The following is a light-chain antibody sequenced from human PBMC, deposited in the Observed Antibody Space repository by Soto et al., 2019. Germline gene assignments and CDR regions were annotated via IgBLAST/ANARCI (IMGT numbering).Light chain of an antibody. V-gene: IGKV3-15*01. Sequence: EIVMTQSPATLSVSPGERATLSCRASQSFRSNLAWYQQKPGQAPRLLIYGASTRATGIPARFSGSGSGTEFTITISSLQSEDFAVYYCLKYNTWTPTFGLGTKVDIK. CDR1: QSFRSN. J-gene: IGKJ1*01. CDR2: GAS. CDR3: LKYNTWTPT.